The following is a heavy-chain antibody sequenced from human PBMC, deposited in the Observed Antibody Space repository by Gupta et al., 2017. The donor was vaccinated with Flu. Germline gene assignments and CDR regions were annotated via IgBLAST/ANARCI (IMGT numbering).Heavy chain of an antibody. J-gene: IGHJ4*02. V-gene: IGHV1-18*01. CDR1: GYNFNTCG. D-gene: IGHD2-2*01. Sequence: QVQLVQSGAEVKEPGASVKVSCKASGYNFNTCGISWVRQAPGQGLEWMGWVSVDNGNTNYAQNFQGRVTMTTDTSTSTGYMELRSLRSDDTAVYYCARVQHNIAVVPAAMELDHWGQGTLVTVSS. CDR2: VSVDNGNT. CDR3: ARVQHNIAVVPAAMELDH.